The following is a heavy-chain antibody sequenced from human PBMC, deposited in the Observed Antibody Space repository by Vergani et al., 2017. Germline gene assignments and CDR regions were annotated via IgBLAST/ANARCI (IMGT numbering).Heavy chain of an antibody. J-gene: IGHJ4*02. CDR3: ATLNTGMVPYYFDF. CDR2: IFRSGST. V-gene: IGHV4-39*01. CDR1: NDSVYSTIYY. Sequence: QVQLQESGPGLVKPSETLSLTCTVSNDSVYSTIYYWAWIRQPPGKGLEWIGSIFRSGSTYYSPSLKSRVTISIDTFKNQFFLKFTSVTAADTAVYFCATLNTGMVPYYFDFWGQGILVTVSS. D-gene: IGHD5-18*01.